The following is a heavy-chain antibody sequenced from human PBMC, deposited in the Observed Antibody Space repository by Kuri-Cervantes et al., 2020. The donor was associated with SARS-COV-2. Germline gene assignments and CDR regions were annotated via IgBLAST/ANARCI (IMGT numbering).Heavy chain of an antibody. CDR3: ARDLWGGNGLLDY. J-gene: IGHJ4*02. V-gene: IGHV3-21*01. CDR2: ISSSSSYI. D-gene: IGHD3-3*01. CDR1: GGTFSSYS. Sequence: SCKASGGTFSSYSMNWVRQAPGKGLEWVSSISSSSSYIYYADSVKGRFTISRDESKNTLYLQMNSLRAEDTAVYYCARDLWGGNGLLDYWGQGTQVTVSS.